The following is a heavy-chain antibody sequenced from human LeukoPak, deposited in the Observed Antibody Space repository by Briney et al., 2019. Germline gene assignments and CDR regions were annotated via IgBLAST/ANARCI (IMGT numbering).Heavy chain of an antibody. CDR1: GFTVSSNY. Sequence: GGSLRLSCAASGFTVSSNYMSWVRQAPGKGLGWVSVIYSGGSTYYADSVKGRFTISRDNSKNTLYLQMNSLRAEDTAVYYCARATYYYDSSGSKGPYYFDYWGQGTLVTVSS. V-gene: IGHV3-66*01. J-gene: IGHJ4*02. CDR2: IYSGGST. D-gene: IGHD3-22*01. CDR3: ARATYYYDSSGSKGPYYFDY.